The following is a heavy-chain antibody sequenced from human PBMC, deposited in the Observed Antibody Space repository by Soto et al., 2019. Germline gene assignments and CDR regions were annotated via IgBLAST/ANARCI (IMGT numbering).Heavy chain of an antibody. Sequence: GGYLRLSCAASGFTFSDYYMSWIRQAPGKGLEWVSYISSSSSYTNYADSVKGRFTISRDNAKNSLYLQMNSLRAEDTAVYYCARQLELRRLHYYFDYWGQGTLLSVST. CDR1: GFTFSDYY. CDR3: ARQLELRRLHYYFDY. J-gene: IGHJ4*02. V-gene: IGHV3-11*06. CDR2: ISSSSSYT. D-gene: IGHD1-7*01.